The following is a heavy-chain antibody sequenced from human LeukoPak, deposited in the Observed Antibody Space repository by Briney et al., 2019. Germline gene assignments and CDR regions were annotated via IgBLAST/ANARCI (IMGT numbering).Heavy chain of an antibody. CDR2: IYPSGST. V-gene: IGHV4-4*07. D-gene: IGHD1-1*01. J-gene: IGHJ4*02. Sequence: KTSETLSLTCTVSGASITNYYWSRIRQSAGKGLEWIGRIYPSGSTHSNPSLKSRVTMSLDTSKNQFSLGLSSVTAADTAVYYCARVRPNWNDGTFDYWGQGTLVTVSS. CDR3: ARVRPNWNDGTFDY. CDR1: GASITNYY.